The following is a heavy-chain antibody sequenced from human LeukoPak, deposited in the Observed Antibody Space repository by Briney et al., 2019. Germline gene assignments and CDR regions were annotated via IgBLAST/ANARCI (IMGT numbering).Heavy chain of an antibody. Sequence: PGGSLRLSCAASGFTFSSYAMSWVRQAPGKGLEWVSAISGSGGSTYYADSVKGRFTISRDNSKNTLYLQMNSLRAEDTAVYYCARERGGYEAVAGTGYFDYWGQGTLVTVSS. V-gene: IGHV3-23*01. CDR1: GFTFSSYA. D-gene: IGHD6-19*01. J-gene: IGHJ4*02. CDR3: ARERGGYEAVAGTGYFDY. CDR2: ISGSGGST.